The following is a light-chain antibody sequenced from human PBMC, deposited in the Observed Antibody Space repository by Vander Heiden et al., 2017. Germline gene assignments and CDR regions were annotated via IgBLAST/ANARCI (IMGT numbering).Light chain of an antibody. V-gene: IGKV1-9*01. CDR1: QGIAGH. CDR3: QQFNSYPFT. J-gene: IGKJ4*01. CDR2: AAS. Sequence: IHLTQSPSFLSASVGDRVTITCRASQGIAGHLAWYQQRSGKAPKLLIYAASTLQSWVPSGLSGSGSGTEFTLTISSLQPEDFATYYCQQFNSYPFTFGGGTKVEIK.